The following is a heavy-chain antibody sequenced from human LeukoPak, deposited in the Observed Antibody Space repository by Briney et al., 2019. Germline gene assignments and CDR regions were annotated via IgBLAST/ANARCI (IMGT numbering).Heavy chain of an antibody. D-gene: IGHD1-26*01. V-gene: IGHV3-30-3*01. CDR1: GFTFSSYA. Sequence: QAGGSLRLSCAVSGFTFSSYAMHWVRQAPGKGLEWVAVISYDGSNKYYADSVKGRFTISRDNSKNTLYLQMNSLRAEDTAVYYCARDGQGGATGAFDIWGQGTMVTVSS. CDR3: ARDGQGGATGAFDI. CDR2: ISYDGSNK. J-gene: IGHJ3*02.